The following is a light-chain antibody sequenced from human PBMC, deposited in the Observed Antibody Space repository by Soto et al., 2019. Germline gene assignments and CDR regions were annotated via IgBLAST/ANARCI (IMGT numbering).Light chain of an antibody. V-gene: IGKV3-15*01. CDR1: HSVSSS. J-gene: IGKJ1*01. Sequence: EVVMTQSPATLSVSPGERATLSCRASHSVSSSLAWYQQKPGQAPRLLISGASTRAAGIPARFSGSGSGTEFTLTISSRQSEDFAVYYCQHYNTWPWTFGQGTKVEVK. CDR3: QHYNTWPWT. CDR2: GAS.